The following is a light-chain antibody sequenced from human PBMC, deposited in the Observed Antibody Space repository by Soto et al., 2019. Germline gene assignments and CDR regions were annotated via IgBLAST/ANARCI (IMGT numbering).Light chain of an antibody. V-gene: IGKV1-12*01. Sequence: DIQMTQSPSSVSASVGDRVTINCRASQDISSWLAWYQQKPGKAPKLLIYAASNLQSGGPSRFSCSESGTDFTLTISSLQPEDFATYFCQQGYSFAFTFGPGTKV. CDR3: QQGYSFAFT. CDR1: QDISSW. CDR2: AAS. J-gene: IGKJ3*01.